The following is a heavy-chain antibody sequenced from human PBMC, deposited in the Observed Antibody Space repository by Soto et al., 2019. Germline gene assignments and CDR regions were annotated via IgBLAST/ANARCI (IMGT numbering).Heavy chain of an antibody. J-gene: IGHJ4*02. D-gene: IGHD3-10*01. V-gene: IGHV4-59*08. CDR3: ASMGYHYGSGSYPLDY. CDR2: IYNSGST. CDR1: GGSISSXX. Sequence: QVQLQESGPGLVKPSETLSLTCTVSGGSISSXXXXXXXXXXXXXXXXMGFIYNSGSTHYNPSLRSRVTISVDTSKNQFSLKLRSVTAADTAVYYCASMGYHYGSGSYPLDYWGQGTLVTVSS.